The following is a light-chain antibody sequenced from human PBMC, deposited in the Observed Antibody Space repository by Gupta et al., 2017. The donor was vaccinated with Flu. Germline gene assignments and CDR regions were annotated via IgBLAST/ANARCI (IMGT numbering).Light chain of an antibody. J-gene: IGKJ4*01. Sequence: PASTLCAPGERSTPTCWGSNRVSNSYLAWYQQKPGRAPKLLIYDASGMDIGVPARFSGNGSGTDFTLTISRLEPEDFAAYYWNQYCSSITFGRGTKVEIK. CDR3: NQYCSSIT. CDR1: NRVSNSY. V-gene: IGKV3D-20*01. CDR2: DAS.